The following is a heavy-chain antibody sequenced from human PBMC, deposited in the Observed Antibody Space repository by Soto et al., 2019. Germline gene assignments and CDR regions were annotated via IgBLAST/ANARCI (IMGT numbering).Heavy chain of an antibody. Sequence: SETLSLTCTVSGGSISSSSYYWGWIRQPPGKGLEWIGSIYYSGSTYYNPSLKSRVTISVDTSKNQFSLKLSSVTAADTAVYYCARLDRYYDILTGYPISAFDIWGQGTMVTVSS. V-gene: IGHV4-39*01. D-gene: IGHD3-9*01. J-gene: IGHJ3*02. CDR2: IYYSGST. CDR3: ARLDRYYDILTGYPISAFDI. CDR1: GGSISSSSYY.